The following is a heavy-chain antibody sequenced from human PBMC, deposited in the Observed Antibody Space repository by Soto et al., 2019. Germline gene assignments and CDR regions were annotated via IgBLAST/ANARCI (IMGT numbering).Heavy chain of an antibody. CDR2: IDPDGRDK. CDR1: AFTFSTDW. V-gene: IGHV3-7*01. Sequence: GGSLRLSCAASAFTFSTDWMIWVRQAPGKGLEWVATIDPDGRDKKYVDSVKGQFTISRDNAKNSLYLQMDSLRAEDTAVYYCVRDSSPTSGTHYYDAFDVWGQGTTVTVSS. CDR3: VRDSSPTSGTHYYDAFDV. D-gene: IGHD3-10*01. J-gene: IGHJ3*01.